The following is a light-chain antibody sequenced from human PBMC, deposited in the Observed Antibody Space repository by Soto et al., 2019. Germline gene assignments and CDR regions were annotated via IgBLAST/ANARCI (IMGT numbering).Light chain of an antibody. V-gene: IGLV1-44*01. CDR2: SNN. Sequence: QSVLTQPPSASGTPGQRVTISCSGSSSNVGSNPVDWYQQLPRTAPKLLIYSNNQRPSGVPDRFSGSKSGTSASLAINRLQSEDEADYYCAPWDDSLNGPTYVFGAGTKLTVL. CDR3: APWDDSLNGPTYV. CDR1: SSNVGSNP. J-gene: IGLJ1*01.